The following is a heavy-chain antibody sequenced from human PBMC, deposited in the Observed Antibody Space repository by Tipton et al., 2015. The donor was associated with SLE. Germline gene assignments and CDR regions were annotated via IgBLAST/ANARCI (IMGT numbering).Heavy chain of an antibody. D-gene: IGHD2-2*01. CDR2: IYYSGST. CDR3: ARVPGTAALGYYYMDV. V-gene: IGHV4-61*01. Sequence: TLSLTCTVSGGSISSSSYYWSWIRQPPGKGLDWIGYIYYSGSTNYNPSLKSRVTISVDTSKNQFSLKLRSGTAADTGVYYCARVPGTAALGYYYMDVWGKGTTVTVSS. J-gene: IGHJ6*03. CDR1: GGSISSSSYY.